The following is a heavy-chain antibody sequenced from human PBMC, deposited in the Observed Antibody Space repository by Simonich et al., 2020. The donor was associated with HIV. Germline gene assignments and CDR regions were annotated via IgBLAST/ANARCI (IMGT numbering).Heavy chain of an antibody. D-gene: IGHD3-3*01. Sequence: QVQLQQWGAGLLKPSETLSLTCAVYLESFSGYYWSWIRQPPGKGLEWIGEINHSGNTIYNPSLKGRVTISVEKSKNQFSLKLSSMTAADTAVYYCAAGHGLLRFLEWEGTYMDVWGKGTTVTVSS. V-gene: IGHV4-34*01. CDR2: INHSGNT. CDR1: LESFSGYY. J-gene: IGHJ6*03. CDR3: AAGHGLLRFLEWEGTYMDV.